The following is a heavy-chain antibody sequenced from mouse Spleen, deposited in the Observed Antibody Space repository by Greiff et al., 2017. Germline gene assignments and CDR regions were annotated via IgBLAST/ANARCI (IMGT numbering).Heavy chain of an antibody. V-gene: IGHV5-12-1*01. J-gene: IGHJ3*01. D-gene: IGHD2-4*01. CDR2: ISNSGGST. Sequence: EVQLVESGGGLVKPGGSLKLSCAASGFTFSSYYMSWVRQTPEKRLEWVATISNSGGSTYYPDSVKDRFTISRDNAKNTLYLQMSSLNSEDTAVYYCARDYYDYGAWFAYWGQGTLVTVSA. CDR1: GFTFSSYY. CDR3: ARDYYDYGAWFAY.